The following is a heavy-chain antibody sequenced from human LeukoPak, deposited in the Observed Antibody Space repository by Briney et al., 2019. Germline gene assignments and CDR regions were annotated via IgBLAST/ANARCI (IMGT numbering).Heavy chain of an antibody. CDR2: IYYSGST. J-gene: IGHJ4*02. V-gene: IGHV4-61*08. D-gene: IGHD6-6*01. CDR3: ARLGDSSSRLYYFDY. CDR1: GGSVSSGVYF. Sequence: PSETLSLTCTVSGGSVSSGVYFWSWIRQPPGKGLEWIGYIYYSGSTNYNSSLKGRVTISVDTSKNQFSLKLSSVTAADTAVYYCARLGDSSSRLYYFDYWGQGTLVTVSS.